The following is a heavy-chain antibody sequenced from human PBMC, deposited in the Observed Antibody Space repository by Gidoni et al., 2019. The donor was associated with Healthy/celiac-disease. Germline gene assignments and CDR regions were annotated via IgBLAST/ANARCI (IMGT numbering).Heavy chain of an antibody. CDR3: ARWGRDGYNSYDY. Sequence: QLQLQESGPGLVKPSETLSLTCTVSVGSLSSSSYYWGWIRQPPGKGLEWIGSIYYSGSTYYNPSLKSRVTISVDTSKNQFSLKLSSVTAADTAVYYCARWGRDGYNSYDYWGQGTLVTVSS. CDR1: VGSLSSSSYY. D-gene: IGHD5-12*01. CDR2: IYYSGST. J-gene: IGHJ4*02. V-gene: IGHV4-39*01.